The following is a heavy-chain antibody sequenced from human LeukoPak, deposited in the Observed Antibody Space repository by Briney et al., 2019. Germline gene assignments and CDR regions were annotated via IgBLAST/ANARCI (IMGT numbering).Heavy chain of an antibody. CDR1: GGSISSGDFY. Sequence: SETLSLTCSVSGGSISSGDFYWSWIRQPPGKGLEWVGYIYYSGSTFYNPSLESRVTISVDTSKDQFSLNLTSVTAADTAVYYCARDEGAAAGRAFDIWGQGTMVTVSS. CDR2: IYYSGST. V-gene: IGHV4-30-4*08. D-gene: IGHD6-13*01. J-gene: IGHJ3*02. CDR3: ARDEGAAAGRAFDI.